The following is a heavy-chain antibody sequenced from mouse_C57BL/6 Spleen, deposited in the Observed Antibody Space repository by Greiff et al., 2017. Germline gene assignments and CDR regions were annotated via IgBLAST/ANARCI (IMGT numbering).Heavy chain of an antibody. D-gene: IGHD1-1*01. Sequence: EVKLMESGGGLVKPGGSLKLSCAASGFTFSSYTMSWVRQTPEKRLEWVATISGGGGNTYYPDTAKNTLYLQMSSLRSEDTALYYCASYYGSSCFDYWGQGTTLTVSS. CDR1: GFTFSSYT. V-gene: IGHV5-9*01. CDR3: ASYYGSSCFDY. CDR2: ISGGGGNT. J-gene: IGHJ2*01.